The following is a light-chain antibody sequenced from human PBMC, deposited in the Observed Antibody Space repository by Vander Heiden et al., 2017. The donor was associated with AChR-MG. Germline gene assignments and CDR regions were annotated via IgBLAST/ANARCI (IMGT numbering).Light chain of an antibody. V-gene: IGKV3-15*01. CDR2: GAS. Sequence: EIVMTQSPATLSVSPGERATLSCRASQSVSSNLAWYQQKPGQAPRLLIYGASTRATGIPARFSGSGSGTEFTFTISSLQSEDFAVYYCQQYNNWPPYTFGQRTKLEIK. J-gene: IGKJ2*01. CDR3: QQYNNWPPYT. CDR1: QSVSSN.